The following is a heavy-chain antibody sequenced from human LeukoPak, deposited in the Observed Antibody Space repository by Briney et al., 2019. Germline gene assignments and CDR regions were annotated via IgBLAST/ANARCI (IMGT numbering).Heavy chain of an antibody. CDR2: ISSSGSTI. CDR1: GFTFSSYE. CDR3: AELGITMIGVV. J-gene: IGHJ6*04. D-gene: IGHD3-10*02. V-gene: IGHV3-48*03. Sequence: GGSLRLSCAASGFTFSSYEMNWVRQAPGKGLEWVSYISSSGSTIYYGDSVKGRFTISRDNAKNSLYLQMNSLRAEDTAVYYCAELGITMIGVVWGKGTTVTISS.